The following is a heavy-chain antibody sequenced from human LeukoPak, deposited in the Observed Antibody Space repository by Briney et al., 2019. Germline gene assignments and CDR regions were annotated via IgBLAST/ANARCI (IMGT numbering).Heavy chain of an antibody. CDR3: ARVSVGATTGNFDY. CDR2: INPNSGGT. D-gene: IGHD1-26*01. Sequence: ASVKVSCKASGYTFTGYYMHWVRQAPGQGLEWMGWINPNSGGTNYAQKFQGRVTMTGDTSISTAYMELSRLRSDDTAVYYCARVSVGATTGNFDYWGQGTLVTVSS. J-gene: IGHJ4*02. CDR1: GYTFTGYY. V-gene: IGHV1-2*02.